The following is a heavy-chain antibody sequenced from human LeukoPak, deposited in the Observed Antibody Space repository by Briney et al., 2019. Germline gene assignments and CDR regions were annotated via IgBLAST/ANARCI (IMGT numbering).Heavy chain of an antibody. CDR2: ITSGFTP. CDR1: GLTFSNYA. CDR3: AKDYSDSRVGDVFFEY. Sequence: GGSLRLSCAASGLTFSNYAMSWVRQAPGKGLEWVSGITSGFTPHYADSVKGRFTISRDNSKNTFHLQMNSMRAEDTAVDYCAKDYSDSRVGDVFFEYWGQGTLVTVSS. V-gene: IGHV3-23*01. D-gene: IGHD1-26*01. J-gene: IGHJ4*02.